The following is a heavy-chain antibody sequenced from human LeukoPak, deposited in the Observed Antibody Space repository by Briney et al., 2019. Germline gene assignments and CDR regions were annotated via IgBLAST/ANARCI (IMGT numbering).Heavy chain of an antibody. J-gene: IGHJ6*03. Sequence: SVKVSCKASDYSFISYGISWVRQAPGQGLEWMGGIIPIFGTANYAQKFQGRVTITADESTSTAYMELSSLRSEDTAVYYCAREGHDYVWGSYQPGDYYYYYMDVWGKGTTVTISS. V-gene: IGHV1-69*13. D-gene: IGHD3-16*01. CDR2: IIPIFGTA. CDR3: AREGHDYVWGSYQPGDYYYYYMDV. CDR1: DYSFISYG.